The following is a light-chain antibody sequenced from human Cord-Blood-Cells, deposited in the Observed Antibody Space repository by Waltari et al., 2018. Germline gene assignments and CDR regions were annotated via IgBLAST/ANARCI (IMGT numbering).Light chain of an antibody. CDR3: CSYASSSNWG. CDR1: SSDVGSYNL. J-gene: IGLJ3*02. CDR2: EGS. Sequence: QSALTQPASVSGSPGQSITISCTGTSSDVGSYNLVSWYQQHPGKAPKLMIYEGSKPPSGVSKRFPGSKSGNTASLTIPGLQAEDEADYYCCSYASSSNWGFGGGTKLTLL. V-gene: IGLV2-23*01.